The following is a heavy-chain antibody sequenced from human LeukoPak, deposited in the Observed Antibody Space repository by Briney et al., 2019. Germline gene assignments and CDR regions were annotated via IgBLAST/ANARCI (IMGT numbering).Heavy chain of an antibody. Sequence: PETLSLTCAVSGDSVSSSSWSWLRQPPGKGLEWIGNIFYSGSTNYNPSLKSRLTISVDTSKNHFFLELRSVTAADTAVYFCAKSTTWNPKYDYWGQGTLVTVSS. J-gene: IGHJ4*02. CDR1: GDSVSSSS. V-gene: IGHV4-59*08. CDR3: AKSTTWNPKYDY. D-gene: IGHD2-2*01. CDR2: IFYSGST.